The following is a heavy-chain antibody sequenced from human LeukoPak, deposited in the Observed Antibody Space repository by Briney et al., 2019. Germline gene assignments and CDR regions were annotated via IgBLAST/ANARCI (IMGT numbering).Heavy chain of an antibody. CDR1: GFTFRSYA. Sequence: GESLRLSCVASGFTFRSYAMSWVRQAPGKGLEWVAAISVSGGTTYYVDSVKGQLTTTRANSKNTLYLQMNSLRAEDTAIYSCARDIRGSGNYGWFDPWGRGTVVSV. J-gene: IGHJ5*02. V-gene: IGHV3-23*01. CDR3: ARDIRGSGNYGWFDP. CDR2: ISVSGGTT. D-gene: IGHD3-10*01.